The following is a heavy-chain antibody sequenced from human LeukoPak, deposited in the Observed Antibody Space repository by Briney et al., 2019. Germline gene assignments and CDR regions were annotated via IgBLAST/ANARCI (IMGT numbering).Heavy chain of an antibody. J-gene: IGHJ4*02. D-gene: IGHD3-22*01. CDR2: VNPHSGGT. CDR3: ARTDNRCDSRLLLN. CDR1: GYTFTEYY. V-gene: IGHV1-2*02. Sequence: GASVKVSCKPSGYTFTEYYIHWVRQAPGHGLEWMGWVNPHSGGTNFAQSFRGRVTLTRDTSVTTAYMELNSLESDDTAIYYCARTDNRCDSRLLLNWGQGTQIIVSS.